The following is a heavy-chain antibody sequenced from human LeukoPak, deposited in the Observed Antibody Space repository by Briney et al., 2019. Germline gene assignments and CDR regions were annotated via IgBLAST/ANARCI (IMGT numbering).Heavy chain of an antibody. CDR3: AREFFDREGGTTVLDY. D-gene: IGHD1-26*01. CDR1: GFTFSSYG. J-gene: IGHJ4*02. Sequence: PGGSLRLSCAASGFTFSSYGMHWVRQAPGKGLEWVSSISSGSSYIFYADSVKGRFTISRDNAKNSLYLQMNSLRAEDTAVYYCAREFFDREGGTTVLDYWGQGTLVTVSS. V-gene: IGHV3-21*01. CDR2: ISSGSSYI.